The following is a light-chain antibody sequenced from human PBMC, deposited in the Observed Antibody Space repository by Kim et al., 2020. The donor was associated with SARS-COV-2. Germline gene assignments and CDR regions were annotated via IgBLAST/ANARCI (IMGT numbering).Light chain of an antibody. V-gene: IGLV3-19*01. CDR3: NSRDNSGNHLV. CDR1: YY. J-gene: IGLJ2*01. Sequence: YYASWYQQKAGQAPVLVIYGRNNRPSGIPDRFSGSSSGNTASLTITGAQAEDEADYYCNSRDNSGNHLVFGGGTKLTVL. CDR2: GRN.